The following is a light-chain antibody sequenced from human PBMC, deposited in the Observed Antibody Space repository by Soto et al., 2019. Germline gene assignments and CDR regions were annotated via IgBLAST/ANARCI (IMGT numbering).Light chain of an antibody. CDR3: QQYGSSPQT. CDR1: QSVTSTY. CDR2: GAS. J-gene: IGKJ1*01. V-gene: IGKV3-20*01. Sequence: EIVLTQSPGTLSLSPGERATLSCRASQSVTSTYLAWYQQKPGQPPRLLIYGASNRATGIPDRFSGSGSGTDFTLTISRLEPEDFAVYYCQQYGSSPQTFGQGTKVDI.